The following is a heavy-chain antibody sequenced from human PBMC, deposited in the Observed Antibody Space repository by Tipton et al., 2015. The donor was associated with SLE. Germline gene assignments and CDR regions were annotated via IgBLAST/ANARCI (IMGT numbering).Heavy chain of an antibody. V-gene: IGHV4-31*03. J-gene: IGHJ4*02. CDR2: IYHSGNS. D-gene: IGHD1-26*01. Sequence: TLSLTCTVSGASIRSGGYYWTWIRQHPGKGLEWIGYIYHSGNSYYSPSLKSRLTISVDPSKNQFSLKLSSVTAADTAVYYCARGGGSYYDYWGQGTLVTVSS. CDR3: ARGGGSYYDY. CDR1: GASIRSGGYY.